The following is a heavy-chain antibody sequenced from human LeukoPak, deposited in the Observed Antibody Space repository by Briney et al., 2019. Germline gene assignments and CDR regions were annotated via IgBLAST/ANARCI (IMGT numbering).Heavy chain of an antibody. CDR3: ARGVYIAAAQYGY. V-gene: IGHV4-59*01. D-gene: IGHD6-13*01. Sequence: SETLSLTCTVTGASISSYYWSWIRQPPGKGLEYIGYIYYSVTTNYNPSLQSRVTMSVDTSKNQFSLKLRSVTAADTAVYYCARGVYIAAAQYGYWGQGTLVTVSS. CDR1: GASISSYY. CDR2: IYYSVTT. J-gene: IGHJ4*02.